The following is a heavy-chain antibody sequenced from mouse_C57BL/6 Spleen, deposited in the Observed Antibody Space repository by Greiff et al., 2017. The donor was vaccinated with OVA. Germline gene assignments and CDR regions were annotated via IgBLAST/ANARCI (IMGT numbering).Heavy chain of an antibody. Sequence: VQLKESGPGLVKPSQSLSLTCSVTGYSITSGYYWNWIRQFPGNKLEWMGYISYDGSNNYNPSLKNRISITRDTSKNQFFLKLNSVTTEDTATYYCARVGSRGYFDYWGQGTTLTVSS. V-gene: IGHV3-6*01. CDR3: ARVGSRGYFDY. J-gene: IGHJ2*01. CDR2: ISYDGSN. CDR1: GYSITSGYY.